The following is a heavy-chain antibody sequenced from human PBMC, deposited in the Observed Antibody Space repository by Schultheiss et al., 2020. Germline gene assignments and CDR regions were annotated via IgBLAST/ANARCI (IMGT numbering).Heavy chain of an antibody. V-gene: IGHV4-59*12. CDR3: ARVITMVRGVIRYFDY. CDR2: IYYSGST. Sequence: SETLSLTCAVYGESFSDYYWSWIRQPPGKGLEWIGYIYYSGSTNYNPSLKSRVTISVDTSKNQFSLKLSSVTAADTAVYYCARVITMVRGVIRYFDYWGQGTLVTVYS. D-gene: IGHD3-10*01. CDR1: GESFSDYY. J-gene: IGHJ4*02.